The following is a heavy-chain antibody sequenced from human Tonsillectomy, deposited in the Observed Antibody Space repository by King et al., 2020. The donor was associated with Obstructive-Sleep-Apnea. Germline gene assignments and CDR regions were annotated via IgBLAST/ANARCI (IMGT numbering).Heavy chain of an antibody. V-gene: IGHV4-59*08. CDR2: IYYSGST. D-gene: IGHD3-10*01. Sequence: QLQESGPGLVKPSETLSLTCTVSGGSISSYYWSWIRQPPGKGLEWIGYIYYSGSTNYNPSLKSRVTISVDTSKNQFSLKLSSVTAADTAVYYCARRESYSSGSYYIYWGQGTLVTVSS. CDR3: ARRESYSSGSYYIY. J-gene: IGHJ4*02. CDR1: GGSISSYY.